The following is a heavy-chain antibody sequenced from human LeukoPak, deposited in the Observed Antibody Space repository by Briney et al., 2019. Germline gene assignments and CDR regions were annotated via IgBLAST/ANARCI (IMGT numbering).Heavy chain of an antibody. V-gene: IGHV1-18*01. Sequence: ASVKVSCKASGYTFTNYGISWVRQAPGQGLEWMGWISAYNGNTNYAQNLQGRVTMTTDTSTSTAYMELSSLRSEDTAVYYCARDRAPAVANWFDPWGQGTLVTVSS. J-gene: IGHJ5*02. CDR2: ISAYNGNT. D-gene: IGHD6-19*01. CDR3: ARDRAPAVANWFDP. CDR1: GYTFTNYG.